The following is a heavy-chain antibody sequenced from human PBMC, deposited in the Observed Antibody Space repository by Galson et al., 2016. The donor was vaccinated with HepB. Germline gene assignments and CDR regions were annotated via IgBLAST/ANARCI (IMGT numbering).Heavy chain of an antibody. J-gene: IGHJ5*02. CDR2: ISTYNGNT. CDR3: ARKQLALSS. Sequence: VKVSCKASGYTFTNYAITWVRQAPGQGLEWMGWISTYNGNTNYSQNLQGRVTMTTDTSTNTAYMELKSLTSDDTAVYYCARKQLALSSWGQGTLVTVSS. CDR1: GYTFTNYA. V-gene: IGHV1-18*01. D-gene: IGHD6-6*01.